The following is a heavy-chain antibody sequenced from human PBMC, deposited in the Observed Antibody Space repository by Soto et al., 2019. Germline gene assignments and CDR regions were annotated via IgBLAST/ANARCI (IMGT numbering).Heavy chain of an antibody. CDR2: INPNDGGT. D-gene: IGHD1-26*01. CDR3: AIGTYSGSYVF. CDR1: GYTFNAYY. Sequence: ASVKVSCTASGYTFNAYYMHWVRQAPGQGLEWMGWINPNDGGTNYAQKFQDRVTVTSDTSITTAYMELRRLTSDDTAVYFCAIGTYSGSYVFWCQGIRVTV. V-gene: IGHV1-2*02. J-gene: IGHJ4*02.